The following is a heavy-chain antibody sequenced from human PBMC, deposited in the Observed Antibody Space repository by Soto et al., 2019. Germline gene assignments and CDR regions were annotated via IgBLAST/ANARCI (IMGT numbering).Heavy chain of an antibody. CDR2: IYYSGST. J-gene: IGHJ5*02. CDR1: GGSIISSSYY. Sequence: PSETLSLTCTVSGGSIISSSYYWGWIRQPPGMGLEWLGCIYYSGSTYYNPSLKSRVTISVDTSKNQFSLKLSSVTAADAAVYYCAGWWDYDFWSGYYPSYNWFDPWGQGTLVTVSS. V-gene: IGHV4-39*01. CDR3: AGWWDYDFWSGYYPSYNWFDP. D-gene: IGHD3-3*01.